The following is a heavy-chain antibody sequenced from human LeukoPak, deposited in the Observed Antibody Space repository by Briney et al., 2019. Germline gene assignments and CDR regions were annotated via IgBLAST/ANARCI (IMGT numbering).Heavy chain of an antibody. Sequence: GGSLRLSCAASGFTFDDYTMHWVRQAPGKGLEWVSLISWDGGSTYYADSVKGRFTISRDNSKNSPYLQMNSLRTEDTALYYCAKDIGVGYCNGCLFDYWGQGTLVTVSS. D-gene: IGHD2-15*01. V-gene: IGHV3-43*01. CDR2: ISWDGGST. J-gene: IGHJ4*02. CDR3: AKDIGVGYCNGCLFDY. CDR1: GFTFDDYT.